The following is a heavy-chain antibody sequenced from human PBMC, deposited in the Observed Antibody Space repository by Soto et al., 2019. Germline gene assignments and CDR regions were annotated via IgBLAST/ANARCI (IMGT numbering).Heavy chain of an antibody. J-gene: IGHJ4*02. Sequence: QVQLVQSGAEVRKPGASLKVSCKTSGSTFTRSYIHWVRQAPGQGLVWMGWISPNNGDTHFAQSFQGRVTLTRDTSIGTAYMELSSLTSDDTAVYYCARASPLLGETGTTGVDDWGQGTLVTVSS. CDR1: GSTFTRSY. CDR2: ISPNNGDT. D-gene: IGHD1-1*01. V-gene: IGHV1-2*02. CDR3: ARASPLLGETGTTGVDD.